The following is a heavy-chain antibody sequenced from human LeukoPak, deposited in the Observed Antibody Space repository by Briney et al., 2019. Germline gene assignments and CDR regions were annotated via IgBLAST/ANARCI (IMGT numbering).Heavy chain of an antibody. CDR3: AKGSSGYFLDL. D-gene: IGHD3-22*01. V-gene: IGHV3-23*01. J-gene: IGHJ5*02. CDR2: INNDGGGT. Sequence: GGSLRLFCAASGFIFNNYGLVWVRQAPGKGLEWVSAINNDGGGTTYADFVKGRFTISRENSKNTLFLQMNSLRAEDTALYYCAKGSSGYFLDLWGQGTLVSVSS. CDR1: GFIFNNYG.